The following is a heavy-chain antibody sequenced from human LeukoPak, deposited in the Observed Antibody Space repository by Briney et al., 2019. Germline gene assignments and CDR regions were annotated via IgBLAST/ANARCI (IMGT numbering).Heavy chain of an antibody. D-gene: IGHD1-26*01. Sequence: GGSLRLSCAASGFTVSSNYMSWVRQAPGKGLEWVSVIYSGGSTYYADSVKGRFTISRDNSKNTLYLQMNSLRAEDTAVYYCARDQGGKLSAFYFDYWGQGTLVTVSS. CDR3: ARDQGGKLSAFYFDY. CDR2: IYSGGST. CDR1: GFTVSSNY. V-gene: IGHV3-53*01. J-gene: IGHJ4*02.